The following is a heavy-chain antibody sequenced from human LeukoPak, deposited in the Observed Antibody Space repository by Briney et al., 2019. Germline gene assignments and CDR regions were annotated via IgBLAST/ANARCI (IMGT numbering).Heavy chain of an antibody. CDR1: GFTFSSYA. Sequence: GGPLRLSCAASGFTFSSYAMSWVRQAPGKGLEWVSAISGSGGSTYYADSVKGRFTISRDNSKNTLYLQMNSLRAEDTAVYYCATDCSSTSCFDYWGQGTLVTVSS. V-gene: IGHV3-23*01. J-gene: IGHJ4*02. CDR3: ATDCSSTSCFDY. CDR2: ISGSGGST. D-gene: IGHD2-2*01.